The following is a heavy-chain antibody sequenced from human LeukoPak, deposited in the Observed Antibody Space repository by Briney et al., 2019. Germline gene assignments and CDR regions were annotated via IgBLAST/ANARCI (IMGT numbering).Heavy chain of an antibody. J-gene: IGHJ6*03. Sequence: GGSLRLSCAASGFTFSSYSMNWVRQAPGKGLEWVSSISSSSSYIYYADSVKGRFTISRDNAKNSLYLQMNSLRAEDTAVYYCARVPENYYMDVWGKGTTVTVSS. CDR1: GFTFSSYS. V-gene: IGHV3-21*01. CDR2: ISSSSSYI. CDR3: ARVPENYYMDV.